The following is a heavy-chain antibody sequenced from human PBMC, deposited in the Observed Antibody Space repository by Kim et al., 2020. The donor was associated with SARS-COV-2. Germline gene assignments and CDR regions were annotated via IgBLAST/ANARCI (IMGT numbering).Heavy chain of an antibody. CDR2: VSGSGSKT. Sequence: GGSLRLSCTASGFTFDNYAMSWVRQAPGKGLEWVSSVSGSGSKTYYADSVKGRFTISRDNSKNTLYLQMHTLGADDAAVYYCAKDGGGWLVMGWYYFYY. D-gene: IGHD6-19*01. V-gene: IGHV3-23*01. CDR1: GFTFDNYA. J-gene: IGHJ4*01. CDR3: AKDGGGWLVMGWYYFYY.